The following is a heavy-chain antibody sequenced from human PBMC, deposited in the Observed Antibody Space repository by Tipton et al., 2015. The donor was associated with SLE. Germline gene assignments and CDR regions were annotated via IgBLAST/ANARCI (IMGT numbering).Heavy chain of an antibody. J-gene: IGHJ6*03. CDR3: ARLIPGSYYFYMDV. CDR1: GGSISRYF. CDR2: LYYSGST. V-gene: IGHV4-59*01. D-gene: IGHD2-21*01. Sequence: LRLSCTVSGGSISRYFWSWIRQSPGKGLEWVGYLYYSGSTAYNPSLKSRATISEDTSKNQFSLRLSSVTAADSAVYYCARLIPGSYYFYMDVWGKGTTVTVSS.